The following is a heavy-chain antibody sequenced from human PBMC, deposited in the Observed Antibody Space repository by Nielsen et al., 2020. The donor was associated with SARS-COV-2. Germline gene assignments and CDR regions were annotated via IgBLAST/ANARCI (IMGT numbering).Heavy chain of an antibody. CDR3: ARGLVTTFRT. CDR2: IDFSGST. J-gene: IGHJ5*02. CDR1: GDSISSSSNY. D-gene: IGHD4-11*01. Sequence: SETLSLTCTVSGDSISSSSNYWGWIRQPPGKGLECIGSIDFSGSTYYNPSLKSRVTISVDTSKNQFSLKLSSVTAADTAVYYCARGLVTTFRTWGQGTLVTVSS. V-gene: IGHV4-39*07.